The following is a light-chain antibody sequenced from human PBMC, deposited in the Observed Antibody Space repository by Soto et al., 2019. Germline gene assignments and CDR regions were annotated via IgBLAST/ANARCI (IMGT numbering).Light chain of an antibody. Sequence: IQMTQSPSSLSASVGDRVTITCRASQGIRIDLGWFQQRPGKAPKRLIYGASSLQSGVPSRFSGSGYGTEFTLTISRLETEDFAVFYRQQYGTSEIIFGQGTRLAIK. CDR2: GAS. CDR3: QQYGTSEII. CDR1: QGIRID. J-gene: IGKJ5*01. V-gene: IGKV1-17*01.